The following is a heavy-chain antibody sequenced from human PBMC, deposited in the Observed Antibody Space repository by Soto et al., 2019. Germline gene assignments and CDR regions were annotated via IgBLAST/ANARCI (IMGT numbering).Heavy chain of an antibody. CDR1: GYTFTGYY. CDR2: INPNSGGT. D-gene: IGHD2-8*01. J-gene: IGHJ4*02. CDR3: ARAAQYDIVLMVYAYDY. Sequence: GASVKVSCKASGYTFTGYYMHWVRQAPGQGLEWMGWINPNSGGTNYAQKFQGWVTMTRDTSISTAYMELSRLRSDDTAVYYCARAAQYDIVLMVYAYDYWGQGTLVTVSS. V-gene: IGHV1-2*04.